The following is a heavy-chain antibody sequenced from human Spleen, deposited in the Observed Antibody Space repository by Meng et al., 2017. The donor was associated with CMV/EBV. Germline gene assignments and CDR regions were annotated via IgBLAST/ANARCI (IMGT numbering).Heavy chain of an antibody. CDR1: GFTFSSYA. J-gene: IGHJ4*02. Sequence: GGSLRLSCAASGFTFSSYAMHWVRQAPGMGLEWVAVISYDRSTKYYADSVKGRFTISRDNSKNTLFLQMSSLRAEDTAVYYCARVFSSTCLDYWGQGTLVTVSS. CDR3: ARVFSSTCLDY. CDR2: ISYDRSTK. V-gene: IGHV3-30-3*01. D-gene: IGHD6-13*01.